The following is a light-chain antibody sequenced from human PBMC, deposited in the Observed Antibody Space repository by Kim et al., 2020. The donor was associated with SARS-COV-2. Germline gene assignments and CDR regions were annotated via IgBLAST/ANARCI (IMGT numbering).Light chain of an antibody. CDR2: LNSDGSH. CDR1: SGHSSYA. CDR3: QTRGTGIWV. Sequence: ASVKLTCTLSSGHSSYAIAWHQQQPEKGPRYLMKLNSDGSHSKGDGIPDRFSGSSSGAERYLTISSLQSEDEADYYCQTRGTGIWVFGGGTQLTVL. J-gene: IGLJ3*02. V-gene: IGLV4-69*01.